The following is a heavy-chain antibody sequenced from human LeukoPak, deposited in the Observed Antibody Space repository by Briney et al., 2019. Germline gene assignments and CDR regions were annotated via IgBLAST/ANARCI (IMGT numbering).Heavy chain of an antibody. CDR2: ISSDGSTT. CDR3: ARDLWGAGDC. V-gene: IGHV3-74*01. J-gene: IGHJ4*02. Sequence: GGSLRLSCAASGFPFRTYWMHWVRQAPGKGLVWVSGISSDGSTTSYADSVKGRFTISRDSAKNTLYLQMNSLTAEDTAVYYCARDLWGAGDCWGQGTLVTVSS. D-gene: IGHD1-26*01. CDR1: GFPFRTYW.